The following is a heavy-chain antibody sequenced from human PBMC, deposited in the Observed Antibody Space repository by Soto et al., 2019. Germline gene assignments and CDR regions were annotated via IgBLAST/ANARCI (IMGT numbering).Heavy chain of an antibody. J-gene: IGHJ5*02. Sequence: SETLSVTSTVAGGSSSSYYWSWIRQTPGKGLEWIGYIYCSGSTNYNPSLKSRVTISVDTSKSQFSLKLSSVTAADTAVYYCARQYYYDSSGYSPTNWFDPWGQGTLVTVSS. D-gene: IGHD3-22*01. V-gene: IGHV4-59*08. CDR1: GGSSSSYY. CDR3: ARQYYYDSSGYSPTNWFDP. CDR2: IYCSGST.